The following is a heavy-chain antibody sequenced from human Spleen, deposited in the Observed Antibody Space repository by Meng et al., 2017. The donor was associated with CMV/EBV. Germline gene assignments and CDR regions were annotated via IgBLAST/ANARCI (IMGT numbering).Heavy chain of an antibody. V-gene: IGHV1-2*02. CDR3: ARERGLGFRGLNDALDI. J-gene: IGHJ3*02. CDR1: GYTFTLYY. D-gene: IGHD3/OR15-3a*01. CDR2: INPNTGGT. Sequence: ASVKVSCKADGYTFTLYYIHWVRQAPGQGLEWMGWINPNTGGTDSAQRFQGRVTMTGDTSTSTAYLELSRLTSDDTARYYCARERGLGFRGLNDALDIWGQGTMVTVSS.